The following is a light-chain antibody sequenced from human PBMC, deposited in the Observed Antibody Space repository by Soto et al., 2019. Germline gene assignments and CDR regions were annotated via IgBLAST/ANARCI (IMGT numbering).Light chain of an antibody. CDR3: QQYGSSPVFT. CDR2: GAS. Sequence: IVLTQSPGSLSLSPGASATLSCKASRSVDTDYLAWYQQRPGQAPRLLIYGASNRATGIPDRFSGSGSGTDVTLTITMLEREDFAVYCGQQYGSSPVFTVGPGTTVDIK. CDR1: RSVDTDY. J-gene: IGKJ3*01. V-gene: IGKV3-20*01.